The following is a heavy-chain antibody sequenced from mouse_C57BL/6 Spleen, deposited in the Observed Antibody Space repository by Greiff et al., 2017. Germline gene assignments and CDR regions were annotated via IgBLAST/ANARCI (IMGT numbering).Heavy chain of an antibody. D-gene: IGHD1-1*01. CDR2: INPNNGGT. CDR3: ARGTVVADYWYFDV. CDR1: GYTFTDYN. J-gene: IGHJ1*03. Sequence: VQLQQSGPELVKPGASVKIPCKASGYTFTDYNMDWVKQSHGKSLEWIGDINPNNGGTIYNQKFKGKATLTVDKSSSTAYMELRSLTSEDTAVYYCARGTVVADYWYFDVWGTGTTVTVSS. V-gene: IGHV1-18*01.